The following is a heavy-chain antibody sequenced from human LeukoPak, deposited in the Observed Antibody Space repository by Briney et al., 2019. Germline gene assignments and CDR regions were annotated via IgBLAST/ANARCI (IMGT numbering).Heavy chain of an antibody. CDR1: GGSFSGYY. J-gene: IGHJ6*02. Sequence: SETLSLTCAVYGGSFSGYYWSWIRQPPGKGLEWIGEINHSGSTNYNPSLKSRVTISVDTSKNQFSLKLSSVTAADTAVYYCARGRAAVRRYYYHGMDVWGQGTTVTVSS. CDR3: ARGRAAVRRYYYHGMDV. V-gene: IGHV4-34*01. CDR2: INHSGST. D-gene: IGHD4-11*01.